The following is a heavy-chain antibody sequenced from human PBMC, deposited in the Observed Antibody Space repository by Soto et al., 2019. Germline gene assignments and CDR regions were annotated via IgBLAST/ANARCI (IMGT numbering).Heavy chain of an antibody. D-gene: IGHD5-18*01. J-gene: IGHJ4*02. Sequence: GGSLRLSCAASGFTFSDYGMHWVRQAPGKGLEWVALISYDGSNRYYADSVKGRFTISRDISKNTLYLQMNNLRAEDTAVYYCAKLPVRKLSGGSYGFDYWGQGTLVTVSS. CDR1: GFTFSDYG. CDR2: ISYDGSNR. V-gene: IGHV3-30*18. CDR3: AKLPVRKLSGGSYGFDY.